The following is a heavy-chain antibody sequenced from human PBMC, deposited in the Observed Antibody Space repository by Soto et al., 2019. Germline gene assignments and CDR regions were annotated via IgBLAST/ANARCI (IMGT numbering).Heavy chain of an antibody. CDR2: INSDGSRT. CDR1: GFTFSSYW. CDR3: ARVLTGSWNWFDP. D-gene: IGHD6-13*01. J-gene: IGHJ5*02. V-gene: IGHV3-74*01. Sequence: EVQLVESGGGLVQPGESLRLSCAASGFTFSSYWMHWVRQAPGKGLVWVSRINSDGSRTNYADSVEGRFTVSRDNAKNTQYLQMNSLRAEDTAVYYCARVLTGSWNWFDPWGQGTLVTVSS.